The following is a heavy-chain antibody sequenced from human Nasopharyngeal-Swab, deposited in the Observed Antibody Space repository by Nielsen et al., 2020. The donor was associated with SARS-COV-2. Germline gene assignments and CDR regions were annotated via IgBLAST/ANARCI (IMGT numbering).Heavy chain of an antibody. CDR2: INHSGGT. V-gene: IGHV4-34*01. J-gene: IGHJ5*02. D-gene: IGHD2/OR15-2a*01. CDR3: ARVWQDFYNWFDP. Sequence: RQAPGKGLEWIGEINHSGGTNYNPSLKSRVTISVDTSKNQFSLKLSSVTAADTAVYYCARVWQDFYNWFDPWGQGTLVTVSS.